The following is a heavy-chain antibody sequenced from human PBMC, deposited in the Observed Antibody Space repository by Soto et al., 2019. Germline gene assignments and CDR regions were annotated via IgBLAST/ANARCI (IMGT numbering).Heavy chain of an antibody. J-gene: IGHJ4*02. CDR2: IYYSGST. V-gene: IGHV4-59*01. CDR1: GGSIRSYY. CDR3: ARGIGYSVTYFDY. Sequence: SDTLSLTCTVSGGSIRSYYWSWIRQPPGKGLEWIGYIYYSGSTNYNPSLKSRVTISVDTSKNQFSLKLSSVTAADTAVYYCARGIGYSVTYFDYWGQGTLVTVSS. D-gene: IGHD4-17*01.